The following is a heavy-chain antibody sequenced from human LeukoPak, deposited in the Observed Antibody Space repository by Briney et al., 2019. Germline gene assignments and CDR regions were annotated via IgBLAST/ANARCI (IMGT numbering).Heavy chain of an antibody. CDR3: AKGGHDYVWGSYRYYFDY. CDR2: ISGSGGST. CDR1: GFTFSSYA. J-gene: IGHJ4*02. Sequence: GGSLRLSYAASGFTFSSYAMSWVRQAPGKGLEWVSAISGSGGSTYYADSVKGRFTISRDNSKNTLYLQMNSLRAEDTAVYYCAKGGHDYVWGSYRYYFDYWGQGTLVTVSS. V-gene: IGHV3-23*01. D-gene: IGHD3-16*02.